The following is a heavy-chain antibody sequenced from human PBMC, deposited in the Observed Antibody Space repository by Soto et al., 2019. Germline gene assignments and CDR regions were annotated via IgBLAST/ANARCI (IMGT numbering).Heavy chain of an antibody. Sequence: QVQLVQSGAEVKKPGSSVKVSCKASGGTFSSYAISWVRQAPGQGLEWMGGIIPIFGTATYAQKFQCRVTITADESTSTAYMELSSLRSEDTAVYYCARHVPAAGYYYGMDVWSQGTTVTVSS. CDR3: ARHVPAAGYYYGMDV. CDR1: GGTFSSYA. V-gene: IGHV1-69*12. CDR2: IIPIFGTA. J-gene: IGHJ6*02. D-gene: IGHD2-2*01.